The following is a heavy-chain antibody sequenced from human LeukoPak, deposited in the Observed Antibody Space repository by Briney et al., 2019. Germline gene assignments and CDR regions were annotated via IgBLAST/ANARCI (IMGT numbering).Heavy chain of an antibody. CDR3: TTARITMVRGGKRDY. D-gene: IGHD3-10*01. J-gene: IGHJ4*02. Sequence: KPGGSLRLSCAASGFTFSNAWMSWVRQAPGKGLEWVVRIKSKTDGGTTDYAAPVKGRFTISRDDSKNTLYLQMNSLKTEDTAVYYCTTARITMVRGGKRDYWGQGTLVSVSS. CDR1: GFTFSNAW. V-gene: IGHV3-15*01. CDR2: IKSKTDGGTT.